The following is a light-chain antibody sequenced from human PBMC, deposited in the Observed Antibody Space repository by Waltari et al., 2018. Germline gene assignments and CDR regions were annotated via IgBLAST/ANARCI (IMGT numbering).Light chain of an antibody. J-gene: IGKJ1*01. CDR2: GAS. CDR3: QQYNGYFTWT. Sequence: DVQMTQSPSTLSASVGDRVTITCRASQNIRDWLAWYQQRPGKAPRLLIYGASTLQTAVPARFSGSGSGTEFTLTINSLQPDDFATYYCQQYNGYFTWTFGQGTKVEIK. V-gene: IGKV1-5*01. CDR1: QNIRDW.